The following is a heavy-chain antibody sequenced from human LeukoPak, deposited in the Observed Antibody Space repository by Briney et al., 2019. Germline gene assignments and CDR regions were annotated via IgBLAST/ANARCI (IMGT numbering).Heavy chain of an antibody. V-gene: IGHV4-39*01. CDR2: IYYSGST. J-gene: IGHJ3*02. CDR3: AGHSYYYDSSGYWRVDAFDI. CDR1: GVSISSSSYY. D-gene: IGHD3-22*01. Sequence: PSVTLSLTCTVSGVSISSSSYYWGWIRQPLGKGLEWIGSIYYSGSTYYYPSLKTLVTISVDTSKNQFSLKLSSVTATDTAVYYCAGHSYYYDSSGYWRVDAFDIWGQGTMVTVSS.